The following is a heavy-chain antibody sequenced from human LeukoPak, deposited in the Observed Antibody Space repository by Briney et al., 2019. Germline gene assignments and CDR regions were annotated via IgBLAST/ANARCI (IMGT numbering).Heavy chain of an antibody. D-gene: IGHD1-1*01. CDR1: GFTFRTYA. V-gene: IGHV3-23*01. CDR2: ITGTVGGGNKT. CDR3: ATTVTLDF. J-gene: IGHJ4*02. Sequence: GGSLRLSCAASGFTFRTYAMSWVRQAPGKGLEWVSVITGTVGGGNKTYYADYVRGRFSISRDDSKNVLFLQMNDLRVDDTAVYFCATTVTLDFWGQGTRVLVSS.